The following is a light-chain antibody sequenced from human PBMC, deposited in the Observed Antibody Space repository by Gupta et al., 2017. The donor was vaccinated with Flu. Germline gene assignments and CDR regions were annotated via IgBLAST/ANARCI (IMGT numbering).Light chain of an antibody. Sequence: SITISGTGTISDVGGYNYVSWYQHHPGKAPKLMIYDVSNRPSGVSNRFSGSKSGNTASLTISGLQAEDEAYYYCSSYTSNITHVFGTGTKVTVL. CDR2: DVS. CDR1: ISDVGGYNY. V-gene: IGLV2-14*03. J-gene: IGLJ1*01. CDR3: SSYTSNITHV.